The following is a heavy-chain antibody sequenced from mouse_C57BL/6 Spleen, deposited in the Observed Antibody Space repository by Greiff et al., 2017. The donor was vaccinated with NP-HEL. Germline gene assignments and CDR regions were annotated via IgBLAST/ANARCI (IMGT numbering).Heavy chain of an antibody. CDR2: ISSGGDYI. J-gene: IGHJ4*01. V-gene: IGHV5-9-1*02. CDR3: RSQPYYYAMDY. Sequence: EVQGVESGEGLVKPGGSLKLSCAASGFTFSSYAMSWVRQTPEKRLEWVAYISSGGDYIYYADNVKGRFTISRDNARNTLYLQMSSLKSEDTAMYYCRSQPYYYAMDYWGPGASVTVSS. CDR1: GFTFSSYA.